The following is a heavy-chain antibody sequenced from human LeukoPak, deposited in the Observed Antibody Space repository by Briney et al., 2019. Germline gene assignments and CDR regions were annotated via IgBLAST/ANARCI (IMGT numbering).Heavy chain of an antibody. CDR2: IYNDGRT. CDR1: GFTVNNKY. V-gene: IGHV3-53*01. CDR3: ARDPIFGVGIMFDDLS. J-gene: IGHJ5*02. Sequence: PGGSLRLSCAASGFTVNNKYMTWVRQAPGKGLEWVSLIYNDGRTYYADSVKGRCTISRDNSKNTLYLQMNSLRAEDTAVYYCARDPIFGVGIMFDDLSWGQGTLVPVSS. D-gene: IGHD3-3*01.